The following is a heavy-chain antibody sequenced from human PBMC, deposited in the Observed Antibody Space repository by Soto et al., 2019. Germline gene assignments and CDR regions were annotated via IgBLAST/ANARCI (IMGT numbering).Heavy chain of an antibody. CDR1: GGSISSYY. V-gene: IGHV4-59*08. CDR2: IYYSGST. J-gene: IGHJ4*02. D-gene: IGHD3-9*01. Sequence: QVQLQESGPGLVKPSETLSLTCTVSGGSISSYYWSWIRQPPGKGLEWIGYIYYSGSTNYNPSLKSRFTISVDTSKNQFSLKLSSVTAADTAVYYCARHGYDILTDYFDYWGQGTLVTVSS. CDR3: ARHGYDILTDYFDY.